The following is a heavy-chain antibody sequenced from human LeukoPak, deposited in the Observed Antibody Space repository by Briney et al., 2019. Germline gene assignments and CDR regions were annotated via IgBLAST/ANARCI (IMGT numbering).Heavy chain of an antibody. CDR2: IYHSGST. V-gene: IGHV4-30-2*03. D-gene: IGHD5-12*01. CDR1: GGSISSGGYS. CDR3: AALSGYSGYDWFSHFDY. Sequence: SQTLSLNCAVSGGSISSGGYSWTWIRQPSGKGLEWIGDIYHSGSTYYNPSLKSRVTISVDTSKNQFSLSLSSVTAADTAVYYCAALSGYSGYDWFSHFDYWGQGTLVTVSS. J-gene: IGHJ4*02.